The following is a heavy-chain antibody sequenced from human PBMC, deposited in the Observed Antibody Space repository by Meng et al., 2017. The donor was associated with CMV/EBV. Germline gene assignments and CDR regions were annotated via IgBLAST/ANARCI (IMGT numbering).Heavy chain of an antibody. J-gene: IGHJ5*02. D-gene: IGHD3-3*01. CDR1: GGSFSGYY. CDR3: ARGGTDYWSGYVWFDP. Sequence: GSLRLSCAVYGGSFSGYYWSWIRQPPGKGLEWVGEINHSGSTNYNPSLKSRVTISVDTSKNQFSLKMSYVTAADTAVYYCARGGTDYWSGYVWFDPWGQGTLVTVSS. V-gene: IGHV4-34*01. CDR2: INHSGST.